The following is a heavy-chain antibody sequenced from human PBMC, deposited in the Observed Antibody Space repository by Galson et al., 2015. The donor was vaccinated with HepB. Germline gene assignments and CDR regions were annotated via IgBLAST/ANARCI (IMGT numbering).Heavy chain of an antibody. V-gene: IGHV3-23*01. CDR3: ALIAGGGVYAGVIH. CDR2: ISGGGGNT. CDR1: GFTFSNAW. Sequence: SLRLSCAASGFTFSNAWMSWVRQAPGKGLEWVSAISGGGGNTYYADSVRGRFTISRDNSKNTLYLQMNSLRAEDTAVYYCALIAGGGVYAGVIHWGQGTLLTVSS. J-gene: IGHJ4*02. D-gene: IGHD2-8*01.